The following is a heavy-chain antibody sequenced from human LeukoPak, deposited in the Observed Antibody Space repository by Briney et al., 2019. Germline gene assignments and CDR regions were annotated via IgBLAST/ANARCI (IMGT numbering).Heavy chain of an antibody. CDR1: GYTFTSYG. D-gene: IGHD3-22*01. CDR3: ARRGGSGYSDY. J-gene: IGHJ4*02. Sequence: ASVKVSCKASGYTFTSYGISWVRQAPGQGLEWMGIIYPGDSDTRYSPSFQGQVTISADKSISTAYLQWSSLKASDTAMYYCARRGGSGYSDYWGQGTLVTVSS. V-gene: IGHV5-51*01. CDR2: IYPGDSDT.